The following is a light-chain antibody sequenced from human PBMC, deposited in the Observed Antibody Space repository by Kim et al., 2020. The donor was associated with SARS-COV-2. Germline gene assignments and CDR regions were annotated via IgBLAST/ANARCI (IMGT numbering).Light chain of an antibody. CDR1: QSITTK. CDR2: DAS. CDR3: QQYNAWVT. V-gene: IGKV3-15*01. Sequence: PVSPRDGATLSRRASQSITTKLAWYEQKPGQAPRLLIYDASIRAAGVPARFGGSGSGTAFTLTISTLQSEDSAIYYCQQYNAWVTFGGGAKV. J-gene: IGKJ4*01.